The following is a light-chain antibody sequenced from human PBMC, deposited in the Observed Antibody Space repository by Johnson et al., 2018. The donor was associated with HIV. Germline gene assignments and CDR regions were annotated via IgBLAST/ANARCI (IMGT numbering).Light chain of an antibody. V-gene: IGLV1-51*02. J-gene: IGLJ1*01. CDR3: GTWDSRLSGGGV. Sequence: QSVLTQPPSVSAAPGQKVTISCSGSSSNIGNNYVSWYQQLPGTAPKLLIYENNKRPSGLPDRFSGSKSGTSATLGITGLQTGDEADFYCGTWDSRLSGGGVCGTATKVT. CDR1: SSNIGNNY. CDR2: ENN.